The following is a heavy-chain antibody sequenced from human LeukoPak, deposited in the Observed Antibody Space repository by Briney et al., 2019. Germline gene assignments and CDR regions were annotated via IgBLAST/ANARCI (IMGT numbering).Heavy chain of an antibody. CDR2: IWYDGSNK. Sequence: PGGSLRLSCAASGFTFSSYGMHWVRQAPGKGLEWVAVIWYDGSNKYYADSVKGRFTISRDNSENSLYLQMNSLRDEDTAVYYCARRDPFDYWGQGTMVTVSS. CDR3: ARRDPFDY. CDR1: GFTFSSYG. J-gene: IGHJ4*02. V-gene: IGHV3-33*08.